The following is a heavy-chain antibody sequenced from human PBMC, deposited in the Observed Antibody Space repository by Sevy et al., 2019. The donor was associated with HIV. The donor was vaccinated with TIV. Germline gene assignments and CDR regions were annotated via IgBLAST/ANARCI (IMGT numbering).Heavy chain of an antibody. CDR3: AKDKIPYNWNDGDAFDI. D-gene: IGHD1-20*01. CDR1: GFTFSSYG. CDR2: ISYDGSNK. V-gene: IGHV3-30*18. J-gene: IGHJ3*02. Sequence: GGSLRLSCAASGFTFSSYGMHWVRQAPGKGLEWVAVISYDGSNKYYADSVKGRFTISRDNSKNTLYLQMNSLRAEDTAVYYCAKDKIPYNWNDGDAFDIWGQGTMVTVSS.